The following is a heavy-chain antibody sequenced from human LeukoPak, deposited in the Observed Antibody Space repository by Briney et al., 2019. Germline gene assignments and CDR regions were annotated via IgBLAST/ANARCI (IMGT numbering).Heavy chain of an antibody. Sequence: PGGSLRLSCAASGFIFSNYGMHWVRQAPGKGPEWVAVISHDGRTEFYADSVKGRFAISRDNSRNTLDLQMFSLRAEDTAVYYCAKESSSYVSGWYFHHWGQGTLVTVSS. CDR2: ISHDGRTE. CDR1: GFIFSNYG. CDR3: AKESSSYVSGWYFHH. J-gene: IGHJ1*01. V-gene: IGHV3-30*18. D-gene: IGHD6-25*01.